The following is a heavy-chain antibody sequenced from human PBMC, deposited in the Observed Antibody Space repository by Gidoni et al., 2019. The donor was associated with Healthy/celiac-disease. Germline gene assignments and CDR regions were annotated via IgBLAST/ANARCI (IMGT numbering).Heavy chain of an antibody. J-gene: IGHJ4*02. CDR3: ARGPRRLVPAALDY. Sequence: QVQLQQWGAGLLKPSATLSLTCAVYGGSFSGYYWSWIRQPPGKGLEWIGEINHSGSTNYNPSLKSRVTISVDTSKNQFSLKLSSVTAADTAVYYCARGPRRLVPAALDYWGQGTLVTVSS. CDR2: INHSGST. D-gene: IGHD2-2*01. CDR1: GGSFSGYY. V-gene: IGHV4-34*01.